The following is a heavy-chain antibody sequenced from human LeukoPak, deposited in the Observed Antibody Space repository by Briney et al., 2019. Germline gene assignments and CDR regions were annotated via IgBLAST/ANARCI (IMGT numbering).Heavy chain of an antibody. V-gene: IGHV3-30*18. CDR1: GFTFSSYG. D-gene: IGHD3-3*01. Sequence: GGSLRLSCAASGFTFSSYGMHWVRQAPGKGLEGVAVISYDGSNKYYADSVKGRFTISRDNSKNTLYLQMNSLRAEDTAVYYCAKDRARSDFWSGYSTGMDVWGQGTTVTVSS. CDR2: ISYDGSNK. J-gene: IGHJ6*02. CDR3: AKDRARSDFWSGYSTGMDV.